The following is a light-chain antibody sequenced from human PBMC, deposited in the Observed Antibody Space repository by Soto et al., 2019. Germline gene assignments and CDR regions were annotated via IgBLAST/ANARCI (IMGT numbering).Light chain of an antibody. CDR2: AAS. Sequence: DIHMTQSPSSLSASVVDRVTITCRASQSISSYLNWYQQKPGKAPKLLIYAASSLQSGVPSRFSGSGSGTDFTLTISSLQPEDFATYYCQQSYSTLITFGQGTRLEI. J-gene: IGKJ5*01. CDR1: QSISSY. CDR3: QQSYSTLIT. V-gene: IGKV1-39*01.